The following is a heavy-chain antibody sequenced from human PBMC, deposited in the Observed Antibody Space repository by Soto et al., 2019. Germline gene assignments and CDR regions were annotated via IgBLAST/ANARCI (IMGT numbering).Heavy chain of an antibody. CDR2: IIPVLDVE. CDR3: AQSPNPGSATPSSYGMDV. J-gene: IGHJ6*02. V-gene: IGHV1-69*02. CDR1: GGSFTSFI. D-gene: IGHD2-15*01. Sequence: QVQLVQSGAEVKKPGSSVKVSCKASGGSFTSFIVTWVRQAPGQGLEWMGRIIPVLDVEYYAQKFQGRLTITADKYTNTAYMELRSLRSEDTAVYYCAQSPNPGSATPSSYGMDVWGLGTTVTVSS.